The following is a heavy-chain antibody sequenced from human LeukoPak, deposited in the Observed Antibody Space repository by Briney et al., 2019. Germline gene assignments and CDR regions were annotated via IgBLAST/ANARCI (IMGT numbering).Heavy chain of an antibody. D-gene: IGHD3-22*01. CDR2: INPNSGGT. J-gene: IGHJ5*02. CDR3: AREHYYDSSGSNWFDP. Sequence: ASVKVSCKASGYTFTGYYMHWVRQAPGQGLEWMGWINPNSGGTDYAQKFQGRVTMTRDTSISTAYMELSRLRSDDTAVYYCAREHYYDSSGSNWFDPWGQGTLVTVSS. V-gene: IGHV1-2*02. CDR1: GYTFTGYY.